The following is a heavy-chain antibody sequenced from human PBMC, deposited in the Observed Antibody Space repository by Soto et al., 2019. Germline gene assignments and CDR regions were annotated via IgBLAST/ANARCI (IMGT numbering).Heavy chain of an antibody. CDR1: GGSISSYY. J-gene: IGHJ5*02. CDR2: IYYSGST. D-gene: IGHD3-3*01. CDR3: AKVNDFWTGYYSTNWFAP. Sequence: QVQLQESGPGLVKPSETLSLTCTVSGGSISSYYWSWIRQPPGKGLEWIGYIYYSGSTNYNPSLKSRVTISVDTSKNQFSLKLSSVTAVDTAVYYCAKVNDFWTGYYSTNWFAPWGQGTLVTVSS. V-gene: IGHV4-59*01.